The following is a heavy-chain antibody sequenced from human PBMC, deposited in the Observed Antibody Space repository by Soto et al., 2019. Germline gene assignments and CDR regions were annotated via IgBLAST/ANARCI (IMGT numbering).Heavy chain of an antibody. J-gene: IGHJ4*02. CDR3: AKLSGVLTGQIDY. D-gene: IGHD3-9*01. V-gene: IGHV3-23*01. CDR1: GFTFSSYA. CDR2: ITGSSGST. Sequence: PGGSLRLSCAASGFTFSSYAMSWVRQAPGKGLEWVSHITGSSGSTYYADPVKGRFTISRDNSKNTLYLQMNSLRAEDTAVYYCAKLSGVLTGQIDYWGQGTLVTVSS.